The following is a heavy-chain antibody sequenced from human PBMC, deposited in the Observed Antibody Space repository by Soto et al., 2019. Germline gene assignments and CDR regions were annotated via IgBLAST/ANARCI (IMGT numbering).Heavy chain of an antibody. D-gene: IGHD6-13*01. V-gene: IGHV1-18*01. CDR2: ISADNGNT. Sequence: QVQLVQSGAEVKKPGASVKVSCKASGYTFTSYGISWVRQAPGQGLEWMGWISADNGNTNYAQKLQGRVTMTTDSSTRTAYMELRSLRSDATAVYYCARVPGIAAAGRGLFYYGMDVWGQGTTVTVSS. J-gene: IGHJ6*02. CDR3: ARVPGIAAAGRGLFYYGMDV. CDR1: GYTFTSYG.